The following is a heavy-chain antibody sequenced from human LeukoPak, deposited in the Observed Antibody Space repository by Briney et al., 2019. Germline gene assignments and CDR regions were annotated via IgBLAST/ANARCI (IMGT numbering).Heavy chain of an antibody. CDR1: GFTFSSYW. CDR3: AKEEPYSGMFYDFWSGYTQNWFDP. V-gene: IGHV3-7*03. CDR2: IKQDGSEK. D-gene: IGHD3-3*01. J-gene: IGHJ5*02. Sequence: EGSLRLSCAASGFTFSSYWMSWVRQAPGKGLEGVANIKQDGSEKYYVDSVKGRFTISRDNAKNSLYLQMNSLRAEDTAVYYCAKEEPYSGMFYDFWSGYTQNWFDPWGQGTLVTVSS.